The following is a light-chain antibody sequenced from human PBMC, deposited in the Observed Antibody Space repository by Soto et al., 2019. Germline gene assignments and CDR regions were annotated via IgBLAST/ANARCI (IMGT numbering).Light chain of an antibody. J-gene: IGKJ4*01. CDR2: DAS. CDR1: QSIVGW. Sequence: DIQMTQSPSTLSASVGDRVNTTCRASQSIVGWLAWCQQKPGKAPKLLIYDASSLQSGVPSRFSGSGSGTEFTLTISSLQPDDFATYYCQQYNSYPLTFGGGTKVDIK. V-gene: IGKV1-5*01. CDR3: QQYNSYPLT.